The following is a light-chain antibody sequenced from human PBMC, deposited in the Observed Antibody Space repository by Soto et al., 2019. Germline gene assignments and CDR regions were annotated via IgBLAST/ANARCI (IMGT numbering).Light chain of an antibody. Sequence: EIVMTQSPATRSVSPGERATLSCTASHYIYSNVAGFQQRPGQAPRLMIYRASTRATGTPARFSGRGSGTAFTLTITSLQSEDFALYYCQKYHNLWTFGRGPDVQIK. CDR1: HYIYSN. J-gene: IGKJ1*01. CDR3: QKYHNLWT. V-gene: IGKV3-15*01. CDR2: RAS.